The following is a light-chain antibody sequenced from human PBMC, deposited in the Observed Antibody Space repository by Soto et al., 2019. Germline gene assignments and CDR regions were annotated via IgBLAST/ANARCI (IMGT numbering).Light chain of an antibody. J-gene: IGLJ2*01. CDR1: SSNIGSNY. Sequence: QSVLTQPPSASGTPGQRVTISCSGSSSNIGSNYVYWYQQLPGTAPKLLIYRNNQRPSGVPDRFSRAKSGTSASLAISGLRSEDEADYYCAAWDDSLSGPVFGGGPQLTVL. V-gene: IGLV1-47*01. CDR2: RNN. CDR3: AAWDDSLSGPV.